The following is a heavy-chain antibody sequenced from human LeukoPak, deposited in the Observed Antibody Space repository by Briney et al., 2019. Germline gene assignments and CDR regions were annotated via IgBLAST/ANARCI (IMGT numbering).Heavy chain of an antibody. CDR3: AGDYDILTGYYHDAFDI. J-gene: IGHJ3*02. CDR2: IIPIFGTA. CDR1: GGTFSSYA. D-gene: IGHD3-9*01. V-gene: IGHV1-69*05. Sequence: SVKVSCKASGGTFSSYAISWVRQAPGQGLEWMGRIIPIFGTANYAQKFQGRVTITTDESTSTAYMELSSLRSEDTAVYYCAGDYDILTGYYHDAFDIWGQGTIVTVSS.